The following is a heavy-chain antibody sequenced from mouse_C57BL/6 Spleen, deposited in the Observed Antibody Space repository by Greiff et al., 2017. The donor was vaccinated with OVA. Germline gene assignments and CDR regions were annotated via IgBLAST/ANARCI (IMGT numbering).Heavy chain of an antibody. V-gene: IGHV1-52*01. CDR3: ARGNDGPDLDD. Sequence: QVQLQQPGAELVRPGSSVKLSCKASGYTFTSYWMHWVKQRPIQGLEWIGNIDPSDSETHYNQKFKDKATLTVDKSSSTAYMQLSSLTSEDSAVYYCARGNDGPDLDDWGQGTTLTVSS. CDR1: GYTFTSYW. D-gene: IGHD2-3*01. CDR2: IDPSDSET. J-gene: IGHJ2*01.